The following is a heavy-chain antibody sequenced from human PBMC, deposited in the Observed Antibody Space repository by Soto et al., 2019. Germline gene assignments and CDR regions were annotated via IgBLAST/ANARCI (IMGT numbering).Heavy chain of an antibody. Sequence: QITLKESGPTLVKPTQTLTLTCTFSGFSLSTSGVGVGWIRQPPGKALEWLALIYWDDDKRYSPSLKSRLTVTKDTSKNQVVLTMTHKGPVDTATYYCAHRLSIAVAGTWGYWGQGTLVTLSS. CDR3: AHRLSIAVAGTWGY. V-gene: IGHV2-5*02. D-gene: IGHD6-19*01. J-gene: IGHJ4*02. CDR2: IYWDDDK. CDR1: GFSLSTSGVG.